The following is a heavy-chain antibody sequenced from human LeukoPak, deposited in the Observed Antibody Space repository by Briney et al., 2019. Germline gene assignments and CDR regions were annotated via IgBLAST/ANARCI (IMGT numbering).Heavy chain of an antibody. D-gene: IGHD3-3*01. CDR1: GFTFSSYW. CDR3: ARVGYDFWSGYPSRNYYYYMDV. J-gene: IGHJ6*03. V-gene: IGHV3-74*01. Sequence: GGSLRLSCAASGFTFSSYWMHWVRQAPGKGLVWVSRIKSDGSSTSYADSVKSRFTISRDNAKNTLYLQMNSLRAEDTAVYYCARVGYDFWSGYPSRNYYYYMDVWGKGTTVTVSS. CDR2: IKSDGSST.